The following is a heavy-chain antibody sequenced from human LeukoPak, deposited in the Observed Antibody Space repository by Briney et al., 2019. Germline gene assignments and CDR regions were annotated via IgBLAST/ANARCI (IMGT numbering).Heavy chain of an antibody. V-gene: IGHV3-30*18. J-gene: IGHJ4*02. CDR3: AKGRARPDY. CDR2: ISYDGSNK. D-gene: IGHD3-10*01. Sequence: GGSLRLSCAASGFTFSSYGMHWVRQAPGKGLEWVAVISYDGSNKYYADSVKGRFTISRDNSKNTLYLQMNSLRAEDTAVYYCAKGRARPDYWGQGTLVTVSS. CDR1: GFTFSSYG.